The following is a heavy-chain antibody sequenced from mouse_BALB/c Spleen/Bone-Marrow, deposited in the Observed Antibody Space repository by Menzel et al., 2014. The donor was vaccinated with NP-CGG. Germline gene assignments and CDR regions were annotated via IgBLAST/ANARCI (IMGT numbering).Heavy chain of an antibody. V-gene: IGHV14-3*02. CDR2: IDPANGNT. CDR3: ARWLPLAY. D-gene: IGHD2-2*01. CDR1: GFNIKDTY. J-gene: IGHJ3*01. Sequence: EVQVVESGAELVKPGASVKLSCTASGFNIKDTYMHWVKQRPGQGLEWIGRIDPANGNTKYDPKFQGKATITADTSSNTAYLQLSSLASEDTAVYYCARWLPLAYWGQGTLVTVSA.